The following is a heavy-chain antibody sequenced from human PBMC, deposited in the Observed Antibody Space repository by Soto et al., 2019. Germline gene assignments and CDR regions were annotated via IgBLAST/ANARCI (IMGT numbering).Heavy chain of an antibody. Sequence: DVKLVESGGGLVQPGGSLRLSCAASGFTFSSSWMTWVRQAPGKGLEWVANIKQTGSEKYYVDSVKGRFTISRDNAKNSLYLQMNSLRAEDTAVYYCARTYSSGWFYFDYWGQGTLVTVSS. CDR3: ARTYSSGWFYFDY. V-gene: IGHV3-7*01. CDR1: GFTFSSSW. CDR2: IKQTGSEK. D-gene: IGHD6-19*01. J-gene: IGHJ4*02.